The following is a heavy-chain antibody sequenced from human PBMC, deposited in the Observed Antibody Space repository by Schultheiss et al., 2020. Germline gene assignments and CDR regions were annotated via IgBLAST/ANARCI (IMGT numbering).Heavy chain of an antibody. CDR2: ISTYNGNT. V-gene: IGHV1-18*01. J-gene: IGHJ4*02. CDR1: GYTFTNYA. Sequence: ASVKVSCKASGYTFTNYAITWVRQAPGQGLEWMGWISTYNGNTKYAQKFQGRVTMTTDTSTSTASMELRSLSSGDTAVYYCARGGIPATTLYYFDYWGQGTLVTVSS. CDR3: ARGGIPATTLYYFDY. D-gene: IGHD5-12*01.